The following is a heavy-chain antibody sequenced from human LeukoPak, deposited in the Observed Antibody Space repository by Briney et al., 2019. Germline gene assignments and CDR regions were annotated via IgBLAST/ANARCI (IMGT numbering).Heavy chain of an antibody. CDR2: INPNSGGT. J-gene: IGHJ4*02. V-gene: IGHV1-2*02. CDR3: ARDSSSGWYSVFDY. Sequence: ASVKVPCKASGYTFTGYYMHWVRQAPGQGLEWMGWINPNSGGTNYAQKFQGRVTMTRDTSLSTAYMELSRLRSDDTAVYYCARDSSSGWYSVFDYWGQGTLVTVSS. D-gene: IGHD6-19*01. CDR1: GYTFTGYY.